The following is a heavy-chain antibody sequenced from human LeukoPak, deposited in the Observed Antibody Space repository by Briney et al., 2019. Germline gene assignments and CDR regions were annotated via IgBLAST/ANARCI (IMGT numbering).Heavy chain of an antibody. Sequence: GGSLRLSCAASGFTFSNYWMHWVRQAPGKGLVWVSRVNSDGSSTTYADSVKGRFTISRDNAKNTLYLQMNSLRAEDTAVYYCARGRGYCSGGSCYLDYWGQGTLVTVSS. CDR3: ARGRGYCSGGSCYLDY. CDR1: GFTFSNYW. V-gene: IGHV3-74*01. CDR2: VNSDGSST. D-gene: IGHD2-15*01. J-gene: IGHJ4*02.